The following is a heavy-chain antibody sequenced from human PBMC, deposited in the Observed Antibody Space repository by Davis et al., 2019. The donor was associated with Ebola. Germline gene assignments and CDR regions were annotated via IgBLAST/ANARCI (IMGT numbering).Heavy chain of an antibody. V-gene: IGHV3-21*04. Sequence: GESLKISCAASGFTFSSYSMNWVRQAPGKGLEWVSSISSSSSYIYYADSVKGRFTISRDNAKNSLYLQMNSLRAEDTALYYCAKACSPLTGFCFDYWGQGTLVTVSS. J-gene: IGHJ4*02. D-gene: IGHD2-15*01. CDR2: ISSSSSYI. CDR1: GFTFSSYS. CDR3: AKACSPLTGFCFDY.